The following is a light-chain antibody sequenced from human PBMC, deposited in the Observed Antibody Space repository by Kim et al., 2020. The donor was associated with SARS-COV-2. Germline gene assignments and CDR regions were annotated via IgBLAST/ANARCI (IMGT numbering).Light chain of an antibody. J-gene: IGLJ2*01. V-gene: IGLV2-8*01. CDR2: DVN. CDR1: SSDVGGHNY. Sequence: QSALTQPPSASGSPGQSVTISCTGTSSDVGGHNYVSWYQQHPGKAPKLMISDVNKRPSGVPDRFSGSKSGNTASLTVSGLQAEDEADYYCCSYAGNNNWLFGGGTQLTVL. CDR3: CSYAGNNNWL.